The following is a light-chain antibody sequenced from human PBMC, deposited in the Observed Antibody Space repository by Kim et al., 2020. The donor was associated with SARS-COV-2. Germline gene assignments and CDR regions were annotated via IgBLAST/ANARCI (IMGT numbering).Light chain of an antibody. CDR3: QYYASSTWA. V-gene: IGKV3-20*01. CDR1: SNS. CDR2: GAS. Sequence: SNSLAWYQQKPGQAPRLLIYGASTRATGITDRFSGTGSGTDFTLSISRLELEDFAVYYCQYYASSTWAFGQGTKVDIK. J-gene: IGKJ1*01.